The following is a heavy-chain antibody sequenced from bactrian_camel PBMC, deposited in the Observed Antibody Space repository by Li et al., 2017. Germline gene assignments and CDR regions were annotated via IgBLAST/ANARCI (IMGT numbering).Heavy chain of an antibody. V-gene: IGHV3S57*01. CDR2: LDSDGRM. CDR3: AADIFVGVLRNSWRRLAPEDFAH. D-gene: IGHD1*01. Sequence: QVQLVESGGESVQAGGSLRLSCAASGYTDSSYCMAWFRQAPGKEREGLAALDSDGRMQYANSVKGRFTISKEKDKNILYLQMNSLRPEDRAMYYCAADIFVGVLRNSWRRLAPEDFAHWGQGTQVTVS. CDR1: GYTDSSYC. J-gene: IGHJ4*01.